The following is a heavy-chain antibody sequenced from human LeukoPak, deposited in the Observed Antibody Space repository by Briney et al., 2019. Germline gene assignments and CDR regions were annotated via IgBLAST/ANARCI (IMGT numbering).Heavy chain of an antibody. CDR1: GGTFSSYA. CDR2: IIPILGIA. Sequence: ASVKVSCKASGGTFSSYAISWVRQAPGQGLEWMGRIIPILGIANYAQKFQGRVTITADESTSTAYMELSSLRSEDTAVYYCARSGDIVVVPAARYYYYYYYMDVWGKGTTVTVSS. J-gene: IGHJ6*03. CDR3: ARSGDIVVVPAARYYYYYYYMDV. V-gene: IGHV1-69*04. D-gene: IGHD2-2*01.